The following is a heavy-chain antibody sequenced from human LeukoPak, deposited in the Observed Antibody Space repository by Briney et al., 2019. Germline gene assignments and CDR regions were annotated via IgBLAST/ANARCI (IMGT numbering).Heavy chain of an antibody. CDR2: IYHSGST. CDR3: ARVRYCGGDCQYYFDY. V-gene: IGHV4-4*02. J-gene: IGHJ4*02. CDR1: GGSISSSNW. D-gene: IGHD2-21*02. Sequence: SGTLSLTCAVSGGSISSSNWWSWVRQPPGKGLEWIGEIYHSGSTNYNPSLKSRVTISVDRSKNQFSLKLSSVAAADTAVYYCARVRYCGGDCQYYFDYWGQGTLVTVSS.